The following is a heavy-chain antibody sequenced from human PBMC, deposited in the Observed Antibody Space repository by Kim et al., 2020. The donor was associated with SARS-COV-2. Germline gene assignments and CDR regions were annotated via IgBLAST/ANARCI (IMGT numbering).Heavy chain of an antibody. J-gene: IGHJ4*02. D-gene: IGHD3-16*01. V-gene: IGHV4-59*08. CDR2: VFSRGIS. CDR3: ARQGATFDV. Sequence: SETLSLTCNVSGDFINSFYWSWIRQLPRRRLEWIGYVFSRGISNYNPALESRVTFSVDTSKNQFSLKLRSVTAADTAVYYCARQGATFDVWGLGILVTVS. CDR1: GDFINSFY.